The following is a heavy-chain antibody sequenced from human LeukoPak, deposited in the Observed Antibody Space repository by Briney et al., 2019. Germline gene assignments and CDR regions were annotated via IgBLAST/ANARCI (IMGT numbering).Heavy chain of an antibody. Sequence: SQTLSLTCAISGDSVSSNSAAWNWIRQSPSRGLEWLGRTYYRSKWYNDYAVSVKSRITINPDTSKNQSSLQLNSVTPEDTAVYYCARSFHSSGWHAGPDYWGQGTLVTVSS. CDR3: ARSFHSSGWHAGPDY. CDR2: TYYRSKWYN. CDR1: GDSVSSNSAA. J-gene: IGHJ4*02. V-gene: IGHV6-1*01. D-gene: IGHD6-19*01.